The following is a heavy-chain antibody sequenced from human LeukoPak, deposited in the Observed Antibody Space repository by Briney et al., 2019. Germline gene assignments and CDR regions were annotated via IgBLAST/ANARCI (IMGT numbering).Heavy chain of an antibody. V-gene: IGHV7-4-1*02. CDR1: GYTFTSYG. Sequence: ASVKVSCKASGYTFTSYGISWVRQAPGQGLEWMGWINTNTGYPTYAQGFTGRFVFSVDASVTTAYLQISTLQAEDTAVYYCARAPSGYNYAYYFFYMDVWGKGTTVTVSS. J-gene: IGHJ6*03. CDR3: ARAPSGYNYAYYFFYMDV. CDR2: INTNTGYP. D-gene: IGHD5-18*01.